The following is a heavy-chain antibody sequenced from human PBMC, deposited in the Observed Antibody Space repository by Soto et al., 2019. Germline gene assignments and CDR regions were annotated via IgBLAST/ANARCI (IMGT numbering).Heavy chain of an antibody. Sequence: SETLSLTCAVVGDSLRGQSWNWIRQSPGKGLEWIGELDQSGGTNYNPSLKSRAIISDDTSKNQFSLTLTSVTAADTAVYYCAREDSCGWSGESLDVWGQGTTVTV. CDR3: AREDSCGWSGESLDV. CDR2: LDQSGGT. D-gene: IGHD6-19*01. CDR1: GDSLRGQS. V-gene: IGHV4-34*01. J-gene: IGHJ6*02.